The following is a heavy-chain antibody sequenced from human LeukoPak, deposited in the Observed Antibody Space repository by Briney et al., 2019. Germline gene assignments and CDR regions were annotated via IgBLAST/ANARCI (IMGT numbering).Heavy chain of an antibody. Sequence: GGSLRLSCAASGFTFSSYSMNWVRQAPGEGLEWVSYISSSSSTIYYADSVKGRFTISRDNAKNSLYLQMNSLRAEDTAVYYCARNVDSSSWYDYYYYMDVWGKGTTVTVSS. CDR3: ARNVDSSSWYDYYYYMDV. D-gene: IGHD6-13*01. V-gene: IGHV3-48*04. J-gene: IGHJ6*03. CDR1: GFTFSSYS. CDR2: ISSSSSTI.